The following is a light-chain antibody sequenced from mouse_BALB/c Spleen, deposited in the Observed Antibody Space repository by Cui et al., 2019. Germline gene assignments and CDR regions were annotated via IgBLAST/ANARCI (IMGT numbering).Light chain of an antibody. CDR2: DTS. V-gene: IGKV4-55*01. J-gene: IGKJ1*01. Sequence: QIVLTQSPAIMSASTGAQVTMTFSASSSVSYVYWYQQKPGSSPRLLIYDTSNLASGVPVRFSGSGSGTSYSLTISRMEAEDAATYYCQQWSSYPRTFGGGTKLEIK. CDR1: SSVSY. CDR3: QQWSSYPRT.